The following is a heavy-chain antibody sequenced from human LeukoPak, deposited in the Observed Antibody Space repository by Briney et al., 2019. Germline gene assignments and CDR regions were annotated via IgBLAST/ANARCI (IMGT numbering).Heavy chain of an antibody. Sequence: GGSLRLSCAASGFTVSSNYMSWVRQAPGKGLEWGSVIYSGGSTYYADSVKGRFTISRDNSKNTLYLQMNMLRAEDTAVYYCARVEIAVAGTPFDYWGQGTLVTVSS. V-gene: IGHV3-66*01. J-gene: IGHJ4*02. CDR3: ARVEIAVAGTPFDY. D-gene: IGHD6-19*01. CDR2: IYSGGST. CDR1: GFTVSSNY.